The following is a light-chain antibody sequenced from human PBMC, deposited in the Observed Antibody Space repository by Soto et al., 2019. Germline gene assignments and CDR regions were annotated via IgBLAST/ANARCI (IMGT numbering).Light chain of an antibody. CDR2: AAS. J-gene: IGKJ1*01. V-gene: IGKV1-39*01. CDR1: QSISNY. CDR3: QQSYSTLWT. Sequence: DIQMTQSPSSLSASVGDRVTITCRASQSISNYLNWYQQKRGKAPKLLIYAASSLQSGVPSRLSGSGSGTDFTLTITSLQPEDFATYYCQQSYSTLWTFGQGTKVDIK.